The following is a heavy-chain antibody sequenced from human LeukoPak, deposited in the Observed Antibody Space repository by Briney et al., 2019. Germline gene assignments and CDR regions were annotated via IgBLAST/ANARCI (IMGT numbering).Heavy chain of an antibody. CDR1: GGSISNYY. V-gene: IGHV4-4*07. J-gene: IGHJ5*01. Sequence: SETLSLTCTLSGGSISNYYWSWIRQPAGKGLEWIGRIYASGSTNYNPSLKSRVTMSVDTSKNQFSLQLSSVTAADTAVYYCARGGGAYLRFDPWGQGTLVTVSS. D-gene: IGHD2/OR15-2a*01. CDR3: ARGGGAYLRFDP. CDR2: IYASGST.